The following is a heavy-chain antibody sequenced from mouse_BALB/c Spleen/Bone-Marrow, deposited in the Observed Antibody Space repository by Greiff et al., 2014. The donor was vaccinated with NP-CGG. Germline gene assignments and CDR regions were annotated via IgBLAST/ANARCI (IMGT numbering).Heavy chain of an antibody. V-gene: IGHV14-3*02. CDR2: IDPANGNT. CDR1: GFNIKDTY. Sequence: VQLQQSGAELVKPGASVKLSRTASGFNIKDTYMHWVKQRPEQGLEWIGRIDPANGNTKYDPKFQGKATITADTSSNTAYLQLSSLTSEDTAVYYCARYSYGSRGYYFDYWGQGTTLTVSS. D-gene: IGHD1-1*01. CDR3: ARYSYGSRGYYFDY. J-gene: IGHJ2*01.